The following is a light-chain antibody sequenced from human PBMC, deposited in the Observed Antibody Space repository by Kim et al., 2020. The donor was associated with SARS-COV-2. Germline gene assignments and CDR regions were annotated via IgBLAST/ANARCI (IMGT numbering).Light chain of an antibody. CDR1: SSNIGSCYD. CDR3: HSYDSLREVV. V-gene: IGLV1-40*01. Sequence: QSVLTQPPSASGSPGQRVTISCTGTSSNIGSCYDVHWYQYLPGTAPKLLIYANFNRPSGVPDRFSGSKSGTSASLAITGLQAEDEADYYCHSYDSLREVVFGAGTQLTVL. J-gene: IGLJ2*01. CDR2: ANF.